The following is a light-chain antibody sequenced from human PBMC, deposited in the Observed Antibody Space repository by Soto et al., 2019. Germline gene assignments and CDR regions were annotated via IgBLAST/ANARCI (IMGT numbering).Light chain of an antibody. CDR2: ASS. Sequence: DVQMTQSPSSLSASVGDRVTITCRASQNIAGYLNWYQQKPGKAPKLLIYASSSLQSGLPSKFSGSGSGTDFALAISSLQPEDFATYYCQQSYSTPRTFGGGTKVEIQ. CDR1: QNIAGY. CDR3: QQSYSTPRT. V-gene: IGKV1-39*01. J-gene: IGKJ4*01.